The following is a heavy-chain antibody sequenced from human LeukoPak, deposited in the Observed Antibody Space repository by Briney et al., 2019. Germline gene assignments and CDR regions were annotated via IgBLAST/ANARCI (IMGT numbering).Heavy chain of an antibody. Sequence: TSETLSLTCTVSGGSISTSNYYWGWIRQPPGKGLEWIGNIFYSGITYYNPSLKSRVTISVDTSKNQFSLKLSSVTAADTAVYYCASWGATHHYFDSWGRGTLVTVSS. CDR2: IFYSGIT. CDR1: GGSISTSNYY. J-gene: IGHJ4*02. CDR3: ASWGATHHYFDS. D-gene: IGHD1-26*01. V-gene: IGHV4-39*01.